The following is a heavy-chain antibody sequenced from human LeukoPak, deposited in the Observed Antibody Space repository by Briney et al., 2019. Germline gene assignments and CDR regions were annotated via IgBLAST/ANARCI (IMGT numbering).Heavy chain of an antibody. V-gene: IGHV3-11*01. CDR3: AKEPYGSGSHDAFDI. Sequence: KTGGSLRLSCAASGFTFSDYYMSWIRQAPGKGLEWVSYISSSGSTIYYADSVKGRFTISRDNAKNSLYLQMNSLRAEDTAVYYCAKEPYGSGSHDAFDIWGQGTMVTVSS. CDR2: ISSSGSTI. CDR1: GFTFSDYY. D-gene: IGHD3-10*01. J-gene: IGHJ3*02.